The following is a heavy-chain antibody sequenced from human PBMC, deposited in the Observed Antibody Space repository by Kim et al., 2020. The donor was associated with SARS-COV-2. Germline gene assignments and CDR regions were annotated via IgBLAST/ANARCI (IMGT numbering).Heavy chain of an antibody. V-gene: IGHV4-59*13. CDR3: ARAPWLLPDY. CDR2: IYYSGST. Sequence: SETLSLTCTVSGGSITNYFWSWIRQPPVKGLEWIGHIYYSGSTNYNPSLKSRVTISVDTSKNQFSLKLSSVTAADTAVYYCARAPWLLPDYWGQGTLVTVSS. J-gene: IGHJ4*02. CDR1: GGSITNYF. D-gene: IGHD2-15*01.